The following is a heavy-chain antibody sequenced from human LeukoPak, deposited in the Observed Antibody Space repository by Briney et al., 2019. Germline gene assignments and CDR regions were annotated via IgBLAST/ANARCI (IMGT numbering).Heavy chain of an antibody. CDR3: ARSYQSYYYYGMDV. D-gene: IGHD2-2*01. CDR1: GGSISSGGYY. Sequence: KTSETLSLTCTVSGGSISSGGYYWSWIRQHPGKGLEWIGYIYYGGSTYYNPSLKSRVTISVDTSKNQFSLKLSSVTAADTAVYYCARSYQSYYYYGMDVWGQGTTVAVSS. V-gene: IGHV4-31*03. J-gene: IGHJ6*02. CDR2: IYYGGST.